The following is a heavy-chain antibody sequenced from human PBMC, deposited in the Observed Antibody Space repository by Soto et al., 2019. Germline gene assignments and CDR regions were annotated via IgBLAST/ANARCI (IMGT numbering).Heavy chain of an antibody. CDR2: ISGYNINT. V-gene: IGHV1-18*01. J-gene: IGHJ4*02. CDR3: ARERLWEPLMY. CDR1: GYTFANYG. Sequence: QVRLVQSGPEVKKPGASVRVSCKASGYTFANYGITWVRQTSGQGLEWLGWISGYNINTHYAQKFEKSVTPTTDKTTSKVNMELRSLKSDDTAICFCARERLWEPLMYWGQGTLVTVSP. D-gene: IGHD1-26*01.